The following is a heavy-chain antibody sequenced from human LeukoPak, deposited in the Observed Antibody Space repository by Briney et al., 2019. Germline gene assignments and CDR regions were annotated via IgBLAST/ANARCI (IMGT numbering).Heavy chain of an antibody. Sequence: GGSLRLSCAASGFTFSTYAMGWARQAPGKGLEWVSGISGDVGSTYYADSVKGRFTISRDNSKNTLYLQMNGLRAGDTALYYCANPWGPGWYFDLWGRGTLVTVSS. V-gene: IGHV3-23*01. CDR1: GFTFSTYA. J-gene: IGHJ2*01. CDR2: ISGDVGST. CDR3: ANPWGPGWYFDL. D-gene: IGHD7-27*01.